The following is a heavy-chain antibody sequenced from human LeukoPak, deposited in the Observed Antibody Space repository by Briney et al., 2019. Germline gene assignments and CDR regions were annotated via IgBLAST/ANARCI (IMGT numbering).Heavy chain of an antibody. Sequence: GESLKISFKGSGXSFTSYCIGWARQMPGKSLEWMGIIYPGDSDTRYSPSFQGQVTILVDKSINTAYLQWSTLKASDSAMYYCARRVAEEEFDYWGQGTLVTVSS. J-gene: IGHJ4*02. V-gene: IGHV5-51*01. CDR1: GXSFTSYC. D-gene: IGHD6-19*01. CDR3: ARRVAEEEFDY. CDR2: IYPGDSDT.